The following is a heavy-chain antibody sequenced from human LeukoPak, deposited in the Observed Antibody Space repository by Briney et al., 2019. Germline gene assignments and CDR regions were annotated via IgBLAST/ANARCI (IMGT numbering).Heavy chain of an antibody. D-gene: IGHD3-9*01. CDR1: GGSISSYY. CDR3: ARVSRHYDIFTGYYQLAFDY. V-gene: IGHV4-59*01. J-gene: IGHJ4*02. CDR2: NYYSGST. Sequence: ASETLSLTCTVSGGSISSYYWSWIRQPPGKGLVWIGYNYYSGSTNYNTSLKSRVTISVDTTKNQFPLKLSSVTAAATAVYYCARVSRHYDIFTGYYQLAFDYWGQGTLVTVSS.